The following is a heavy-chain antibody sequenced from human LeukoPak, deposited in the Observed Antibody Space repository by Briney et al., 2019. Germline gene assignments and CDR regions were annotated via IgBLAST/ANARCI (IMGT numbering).Heavy chain of an antibody. Sequence: SETLSLTCSVSGGSINSNSHHWDWIRQAPGTGLEWTGNIYYSGTTSYNPSLKSRVTISVDTSKNQFSLRLSSVTAADTAVYYCARRGDILTDYAFDYWGQGTLVTVSS. J-gene: IGHJ4*02. D-gene: IGHD3-9*01. CDR2: IYYSGTT. CDR1: GGSINSNSHH. CDR3: ARRGDILTDYAFDY. V-gene: IGHV4-39*01.